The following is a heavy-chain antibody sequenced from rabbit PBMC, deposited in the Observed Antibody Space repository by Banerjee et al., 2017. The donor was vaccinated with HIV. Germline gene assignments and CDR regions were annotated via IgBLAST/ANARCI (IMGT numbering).Heavy chain of an antibody. CDR2: INTGSGIT. D-gene: IGHD6-1*01. V-gene: IGHV1S45*01. Sequence: QEQLVESGGGLVKPEGSLTLTCTASGFSFNNKYVMCWVRQAPGKGLEWIGCINTGSGITYYASWAKGRFTISKTSSTTVTLQMTSLTAADTATYFCARVADYSGYGYELWGPGTLVTVS. CDR1: GFSFNNKYV. CDR3: ARVADYSGYGYEL. J-gene: IGHJ4*01.